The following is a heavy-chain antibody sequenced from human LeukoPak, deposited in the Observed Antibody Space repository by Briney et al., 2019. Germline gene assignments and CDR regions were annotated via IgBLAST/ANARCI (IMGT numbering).Heavy chain of an antibody. V-gene: IGHV1-24*01. D-gene: IGHD4-23*01. J-gene: IGHJ4*02. CDR1: GYSLIELS. Sequence: ASVKVSCKVSGYSLIELSMHWVRQAPGKGLEWMGGFDPEDGEIIYAQKFQARDTLTDDTSTDTAYMQLSSLRSEDTAVYYCATSGDYGGLDYWGQGTLVTVSS. CDR2: FDPEDGEI. CDR3: ATSGDYGGLDY.